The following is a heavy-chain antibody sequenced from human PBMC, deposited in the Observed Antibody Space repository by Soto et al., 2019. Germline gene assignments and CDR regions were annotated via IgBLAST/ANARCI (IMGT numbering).Heavy chain of an antibody. CDR2: IYPDDSDT. V-gene: IGHV5-51*01. Sequence: GESLKISCKASGYNFNNYWIGWVRQMPEKGLEWMGFIYPDDSDTKYSPSFQGQVTISVDKSITTASLRWSSLKASDTAMYYCARIPFAATGFYFDYWAQGTLVTVSS. D-gene: IGHD6-13*01. CDR3: ARIPFAATGFYFDY. J-gene: IGHJ4*02. CDR1: GYNFNNYW.